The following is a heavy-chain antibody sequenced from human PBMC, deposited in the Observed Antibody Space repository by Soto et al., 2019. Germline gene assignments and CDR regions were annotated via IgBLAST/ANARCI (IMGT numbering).Heavy chain of an antibody. CDR2: IKSKTDGGTT. Sequence: PGGSLRLSCAASGFTFSSYAMSWVRQAPGKGLEWVGRIKSKTDGGTTDYAAPVKGRFTISRDDSKNTLYLQMNSLKTEDTAVYYCTTHEDIVVVVAATGAFDIWGQGTMVTVSS. D-gene: IGHD2-15*01. CDR1: GFTFSSYA. V-gene: IGHV3-15*01. J-gene: IGHJ3*02. CDR3: TTHEDIVVVVAATGAFDI.